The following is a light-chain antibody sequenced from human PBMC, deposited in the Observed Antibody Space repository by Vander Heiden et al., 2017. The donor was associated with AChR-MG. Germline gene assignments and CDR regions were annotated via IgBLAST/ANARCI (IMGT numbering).Light chain of an antibody. Sequence: DIQMTQSPSTLSASVGDRVTITCRASQSISSWLAWYQQKPGKAPRLLIYKASSLEGGVPSRFSGSGSGTEFTLTISSLHPDDFATYYCQQYNSYPWTFGQGTKVEIK. V-gene: IGKV1-5*03. CDR3: QQYNSYPWT. CDR2: KAS. J-gene: IGKJ1*01. CDR1: QSISSW.